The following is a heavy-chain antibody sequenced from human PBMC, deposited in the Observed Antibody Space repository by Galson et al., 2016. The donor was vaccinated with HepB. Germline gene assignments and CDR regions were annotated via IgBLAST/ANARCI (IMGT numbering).Heavy chain of an antibody. CDR1: GYTFTFYN. D-gene: IGHD3-10*01. J-gene: IGHJ4*02. CDR2: MNPNSGNT. V-gene: IGHV1-8*01. CDR3: ARAPPGGFGELLDFDY. Sequence: SVKVSCKASGYTFTFYNINWVRQATGQGLEWMGWMNPNSGNTGYAQKFQGRVTMTRNASITTAYMELSSLRPEDTAVYYCARAPPGGFGELLDFDYWGQGSLVTVSS.